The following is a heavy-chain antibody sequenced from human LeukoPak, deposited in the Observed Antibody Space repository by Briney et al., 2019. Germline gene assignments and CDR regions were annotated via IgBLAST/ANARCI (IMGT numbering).Heavy chain of an antibody. CDR2: ISGSGGST. J-gene: IGHJ1*01. D-gene: IGHD6-19*01. Sequence: PGGSLRLSCVASGFTFSSYAMSWVRQAPGKGLEWVSGISGSGGSTYYADSVKGRFTISRDNSKNTLYLQMNSLRAEDTAVYYCARDRGSGWYGEYFQHWGQGTLVTVSS. CDR1: GFTFSSYA. CDR3: ARDRGSGWYGEYFQH. V-gene: IGHV3-23*01.